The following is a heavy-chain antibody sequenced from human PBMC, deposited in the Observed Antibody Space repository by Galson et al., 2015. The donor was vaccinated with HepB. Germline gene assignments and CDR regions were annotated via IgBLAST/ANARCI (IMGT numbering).Heavy chain of an antibody. CDR1: GYTFTSYY. V-gene: IGHV1-46*03. Sequence: SVKVSCKASGYTFTSYYMHWVRQAPGQGLEWMGIINPSGGSTSYAQKFQGRVTMTRDTSTSTVYMELSSLRSEDTAVYYCARDDCSGGSCYSPSYYYYYMDVWGKGTTVTVSS. J-gene: IGHJ6*03. D-gene: IGHD2-15*01. CDR2: INPSGGST. CDR3: ARDDCSGGSCYSPSYYYYYMDV.